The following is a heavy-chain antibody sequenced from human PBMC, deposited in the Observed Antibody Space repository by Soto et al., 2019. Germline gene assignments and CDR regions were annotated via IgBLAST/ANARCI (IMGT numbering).Heavy chain of an antibody. Sequence: PSETLSLSWAVDGGSFGGFYWSWIRQPPGKGLEWIGEINHSGSTNYNPSLKSRVTISVDTSKNQFSLKLSSVTAADTAVYYCARGLTSSGNIDYWGQGTLVTVSS. CDR3: ARGLTSSGNIDY. CDR2: INHSGST. CDR1: GGSFGGFY. V-gene: IGHV4-34*01. J-gene: IGHJ4*02. D-gene: IGHD6-19*01.